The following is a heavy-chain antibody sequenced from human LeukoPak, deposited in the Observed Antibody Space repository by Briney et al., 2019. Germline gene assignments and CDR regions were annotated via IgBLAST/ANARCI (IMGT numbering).Heavy chain of an antibody. CDR1: GGTLSNFG. Sequence: SVKVSCKASGGTLSNFGISWVRQAPGQGLEWLGDIIPFFPAPNYAQKLHGRVTISADESTSTVYMELRGRTYEDTAVYYCARGLSSSWPHPFDYWGQGTLVTVSS. J-gene: IGHJ4*02. V-gene: IGHV1-69*13. CDR2: IIPFFPAP. CDR3: ARGLSSSWPHPFDY. D-gene: IGHD6-13*01.